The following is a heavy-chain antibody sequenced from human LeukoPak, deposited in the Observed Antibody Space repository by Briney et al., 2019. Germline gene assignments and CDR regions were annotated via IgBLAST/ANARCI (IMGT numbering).Heavy chain of an antibody. CDR1: GYTFTSYG. CDR3: AATYYYDSSGYPNWFDP. CDR2: ISAYNGNT. J-gene: IGHJ5*02. Sequence: GASVKVSCKASGYTFTSYGISWVRQAPGQGLEWMGWISAYNGNTNYAQKLQGRVTMTTDTSTSTAYTELRSLRSDDTAVYYCAATYYYDSSGYPNWFDPWGQGTLVTVSS. D-gene: IGHD3-22*01. V-gene: IGHV1-18*01.